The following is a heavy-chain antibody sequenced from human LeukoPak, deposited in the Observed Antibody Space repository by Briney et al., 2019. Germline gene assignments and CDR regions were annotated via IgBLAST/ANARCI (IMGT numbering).Heavy chain of an antibody. CDR1: GFTPRNYW. V-gene: IGHV3-74*01. CDR3: ARVAYCGGDCYSLDYYYMDV. J-gene: IGHJ6*03. D-gene: IGHD2-21*02. Sequence: SGGSLRLSCAASGFTPRNYWVRWVRHNPGEGVLWGSRINGDGTSATYAGSVKGRFTISRDNAKNTLYLQMNSLRAEDTAVYYCARVAYCGGDCYSLDYYYMDVWGKGTTVTVSS. CDR2: INGDGTSA.